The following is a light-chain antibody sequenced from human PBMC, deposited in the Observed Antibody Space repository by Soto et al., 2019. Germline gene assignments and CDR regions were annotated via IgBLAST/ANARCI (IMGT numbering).Light chain of an antibody. CDR3: QSYDSSLSGYV. V-gene: IGLV1-40*01. CDR1: SSNIGAGYD. J-gene: IGLJ1*01. CDR2: GNS. Sequence: QAVVTQPPSVSGAPGQRVTISCTGSSSNIGAGYDVHWYQQLPGTAPKRLLYGNSNRPSGVPDRFSGSKSGTSASLAITGLQADDEADYCCQSYDSSLSGYVFGTGPKLTVL.